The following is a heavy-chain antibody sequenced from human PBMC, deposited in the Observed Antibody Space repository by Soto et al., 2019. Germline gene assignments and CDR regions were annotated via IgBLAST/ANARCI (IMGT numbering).Heavy chain of an antibody. V-gene: IGHV1-69*08. CDR3: AREDRDRETGLVPAAIDGMDV. CDR1: GGTFSRYS. D-gene: IGHD2-2*01. J-gene: IGHJ6*02. Sequence: QVPLVQSGAEVKKPGSSVKVSCKASGGTFSRYSITWGRQAPGHGLEWIGRIIPIFGIASYAQKFQGRVTITADESTSTAYMELSSLRSDDTAMYYCAREDRDRETGLVPAAIDGMDVWGQGTTVTVSS. CDR2: IIPIFGIA.